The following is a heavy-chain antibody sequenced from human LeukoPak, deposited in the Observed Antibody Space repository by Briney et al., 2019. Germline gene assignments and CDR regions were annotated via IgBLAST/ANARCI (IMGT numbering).Heavy chain of an antibody. D-gene: IGHD3-22*01. CDR2: IYSGGST. J-gene: IGHJ4*02. Sequence: GGSLRLSCAASGFTVSSSYMSWVRQAPGKGLEWVSIIYSGGSTYYADSVKGRFTISRDNFKNTLYFQMNSLRAEDTAVYYCTRGGHYSDSSGYYYAFDYWGQGTLVTVSS. CDR1: GFTVSSSY. V-gene: IGHV3-66*01. CDR3: TRGGHYSDSSGYYYAFDY.